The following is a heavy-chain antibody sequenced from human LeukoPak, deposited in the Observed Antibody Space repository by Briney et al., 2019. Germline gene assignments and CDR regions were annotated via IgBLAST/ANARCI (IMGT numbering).Heavy chain of an antibody. CDR1: GFTFSSYG. CDR3: ATDRIVGALYYYFMDV. J-gene: IGHJ6*03. CDR2: IWYDGSNK. Sequence: GGSLRLSCAASGFTFSSYGMHWVRQAPGRGLEWVAVIWYDGSNKYYADSVKGRFTISRDNSKNTLYLQMNSLRAEDTAVYYCATDRIVGALYYYFMDVWGKGTTVTVSS. V-gene: IGHV3-33*01. D-gene: IGHD1-26*01.